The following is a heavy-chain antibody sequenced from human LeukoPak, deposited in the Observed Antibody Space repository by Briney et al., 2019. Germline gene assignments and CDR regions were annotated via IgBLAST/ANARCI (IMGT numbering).Heavy chain of an antibody. D-gene: IGHD3-3*01. CDR2: IYHSGST. CDR3: AGSRFLEWNDALDI. CDR1: GYSISSGYY. V-gene: IGHV4-38-2*01. Sequence: SETLSLTCAVSGYSISSGYYWGWIRQPPGKGLEWIGSIYHSGSTYYNPSLKSRVTISVDTSKNQFSLKLSSVTAADTAVYYCAGSRFLEWNDALDIWGQGTMVTVSS. J-gene: IGHJ3*02.